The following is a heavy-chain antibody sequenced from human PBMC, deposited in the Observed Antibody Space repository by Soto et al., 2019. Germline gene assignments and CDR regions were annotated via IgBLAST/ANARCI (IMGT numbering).Heavy chain of an antibody. J-gene: IGHJ3*02. CDR1: GYTFTSYC. D-gene: IGHD3-22*01. Sequence: ASVKVSCKASGYTFTSYCISWVRQAPGQGLEWMGWISAYNGNTNYAQKLQGRVTMTTDTSTSTAYMELRSLRSDDTAVYYCARESPHYYDSSGLDAFDIWGQGTMVTVS. V-gene: IGHV1-18*01. CDR3: ARESPHYYDSSGLDAFDI. CDR2: ISAYNGNT.